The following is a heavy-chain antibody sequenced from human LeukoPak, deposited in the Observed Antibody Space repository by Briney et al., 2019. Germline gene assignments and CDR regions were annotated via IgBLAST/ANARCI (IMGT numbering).Heavy chain of an antibody. CDR2: IYYSGST. Sequence: SETLSLTCTVSGGSISSSSYYWGWIRQPPGKGLEWIGSIYYSGSTYYNPSLKSRVTISVDTSKNQFSLKLSSVTAADTAVYYCAKHQLTNLDANFDYWGQGNLVTVSS. V-gene: IGHV4-39*01. CDR1: GGSISSSSYY. D-gene: IGHD1-1*01. CDR3: AKHQLTNLDANFDY. J-gene: IGHJ4*02.